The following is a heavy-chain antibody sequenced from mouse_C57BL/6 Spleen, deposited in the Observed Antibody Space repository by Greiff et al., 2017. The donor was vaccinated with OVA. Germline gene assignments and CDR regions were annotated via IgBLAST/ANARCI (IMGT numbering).Heavy chain of an antibody. CDR2: IYPGDGDT. V-gene: IGHV1-82*01. Sequence: QVQLQQSGPELVKPGASVTISCKASGYAFSSSWMNWVKQRPGKGLEWIGRIYPGDGDTNYNGKFKGKATLTADKSSSTAYMQLSSLTSEDSAVYFCARVGYYAAMDYWGQGTSVTVSS. CDR3: ARVGYYAAMDY. CDR1: GYAFSSSW. D-gene: IGHD2-3*01. J-gene: IGHJ4*01.